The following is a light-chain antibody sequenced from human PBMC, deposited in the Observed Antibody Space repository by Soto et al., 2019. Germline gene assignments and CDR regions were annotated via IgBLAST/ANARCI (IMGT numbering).Light chain of an antibody. CDR1: QSINNW. Sequence: DIPMTQSRSTLSASVGDRVTITCRASQSINNWLAWYQQKPGKAPKLLIYKASNLDIGVPSRFSGSGSGTEFTLTISSLQPDDFATYYCQQYDTYWTFGQGTKVEIK. V-gene: IGKV1-5*03. CDR3: QQYDTYWT. CDR2: KAS. J-gene: IGKJ1*01.